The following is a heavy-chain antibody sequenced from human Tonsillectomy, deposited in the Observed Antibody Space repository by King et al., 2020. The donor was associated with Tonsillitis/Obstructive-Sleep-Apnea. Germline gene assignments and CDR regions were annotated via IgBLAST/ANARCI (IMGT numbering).Heavy chain of an antibody. Sequence: VTLQESGPALVKPPQTLTLTCTFSGFSLSTSGMCVGWIRQPPGKTLEWLARIDWDDDKYYSSSLKTRLTISKDTSKNQVVLTVANMDPVDTATYYCARATTADTYVAFDIWGQGTMVTVSS. CDR3: ARATTADTYVAFDI. J-gene: IGHJ3*02. CDR2: IDWDDDK. D-gene: IGHD4-11*01. CDR1: GFSLSTSGMC. V-gene: IGHV2-70*11.